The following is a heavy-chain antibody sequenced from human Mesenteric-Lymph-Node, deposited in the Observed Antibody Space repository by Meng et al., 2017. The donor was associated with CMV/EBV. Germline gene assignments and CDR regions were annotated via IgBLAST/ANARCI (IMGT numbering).Heavy chain of an antibody. D-gene: IGHD4-11*01. Sequence: SGGSFSIGFYFGTWVRQSPGNGLAWIGNIYYSGSTNYNPSLKSRVTILADTSKNQFSLKLSSVTAADTAVYYCARVYDYNNEYFQHWGQGTLVTVSS. CDR3: ARVYDYNNEYFQH. CDR1: GGSFSIGFYF. V-gene: IGHV4-61*01. J-gene: IGHJ1*01. CDR2: IYYSGST.